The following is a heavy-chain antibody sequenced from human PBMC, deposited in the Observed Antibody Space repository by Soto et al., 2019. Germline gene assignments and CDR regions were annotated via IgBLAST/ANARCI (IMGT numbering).Heavy chain of an antibody. CDR1: GYTFTGYY. CDR3: ARPPDYYDSSGYYYRVDFFDY. D-gene: IGHD3-22*01. Sequence: ASVKVSCKASGYTFTGYYMHWVRQAPGQGLEWMGWINPNSGGTNYAQKFQGRVTMTRDTSISTAYMGLSRLRSDDTAVYYCARPPDYYDSSGYYYRVDFFDYWGQGTLVTVSS. CDR2: INPNSGGT. V-gene: IGHV1-2*02. J-gene: IGHJ4*02.